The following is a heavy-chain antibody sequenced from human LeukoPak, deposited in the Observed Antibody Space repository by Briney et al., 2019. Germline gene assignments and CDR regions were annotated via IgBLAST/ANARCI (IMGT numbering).Heavy chain of an antibody. Sequence: SETLSLTCAVYGGSFSGYYWSWIRQPPGKGLEWIGEINHSGSTNYNPSLKSRVTISVDTSKNQFSLKLSSVTAADTAVYYCAREVSGSSSWFFDYWGQGTLVTVSS. D-gene: IGHD6-13*01. CDR1: GGSFSGYY. CDR2: INHSGST. CDR3: AREVSGSSSWFFDY. J-gene: IGHJ4*02. V-gene: IGHV4-34*01.